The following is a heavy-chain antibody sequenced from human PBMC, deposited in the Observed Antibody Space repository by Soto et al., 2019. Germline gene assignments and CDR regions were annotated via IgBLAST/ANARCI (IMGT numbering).Heavy chain of an antibody. CDR1: GYTFTSYG. Sequence: ASVKVSCKASGYTFTSYGISWVRQAPGQGLEWMGWISAYNGNTNYAQKFQGRVTMTTDTSTSTAYMELRSLRSDDTAVYYCARDPPYYDFWSDWSPHPRYYYAMDVWGQGTTVTVSS. D-gene: IGHD3-3*01. CDR2: ISAYNGNT. J-gene: IGHJ6*02. CDR3: ARDPPYYDFWSDWSPHPRYYYAMDV. V-gene: IGHV1-18*01.